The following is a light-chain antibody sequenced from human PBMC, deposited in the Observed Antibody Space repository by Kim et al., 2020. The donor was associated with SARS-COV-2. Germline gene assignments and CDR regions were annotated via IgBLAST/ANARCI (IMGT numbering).Light chain of an antibody. CDR2: QVS. V-gene: IGLV3-1*01. CDR1: KLGVQY. Sequence: SYELTQPPSVSVSPGQTASITCSGDKLGVQYACWYQQKPGQFPVLVIYQVSKRPSGIPERFSGSNSGNTATLTISGTQAMDEADYYCQAWDSSTVVFGGGTQLTVL. CDR3: QAWDSSTVV. J-gene: IGLJ2*01.